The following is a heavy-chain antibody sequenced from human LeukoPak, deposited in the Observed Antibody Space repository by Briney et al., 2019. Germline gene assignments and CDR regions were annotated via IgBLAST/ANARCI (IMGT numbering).Heavy chain of an antibody. CDR2: INPNSGGT. Sequence: ASVKVSCTASGYTFTGYYMHWVRQAPGQGLEWMGWINPNSGGTNYAQKFQGRVTMTRDTSISTAYMELSRLRSDATAVYYCASGGTIFGVVSHFDYWGQGTLVTVSS. CDR3: ASGGTIFGVVSHFDY. D-gene: IGHD3-3*01. CDR1: GYTFTGYY. V-gene: IGHV1-2*02. J-gene: IGHJ4*02.